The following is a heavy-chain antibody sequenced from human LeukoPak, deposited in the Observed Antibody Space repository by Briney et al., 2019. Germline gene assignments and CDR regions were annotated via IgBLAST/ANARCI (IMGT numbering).Heavy chain of an antibody. D-gene: IGHD3-22*01. J-gene: IGHJ4*02. V-gene: IGHV3-33*01. CDR2: IWYDGSNK. Sequence: ERSLRLSCAASGFTFSSYGMHWVRQAPGKGLEWVAVIWYDGSNKYYADSVKGRFTISRDNSKNTLYLQMNSLRAEDTAVYYCARDADSSGYYAYYFDYWGQGTLVTVSS. CDR3: ARDADSSGYYAYYFDY. CDR1: GFTFSSYG.